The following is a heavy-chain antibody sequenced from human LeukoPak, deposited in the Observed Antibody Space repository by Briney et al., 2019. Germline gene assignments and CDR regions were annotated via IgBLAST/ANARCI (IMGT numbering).Heavy chain of an antibody. CDR1: GFTFSSYS. J-gene: IGHJ5*02. CDR2: ISSSSRSI. V-gene: IGHV3-48*01. Sequence: GGSLRLSCAASGFTFSSYSMNWVRQAPGKGLEWVSYISSSSRSIYYADSVKGRFTISRDNSKNTLYLQMNSLRAEDTAVYYCAKSPNYDFWSGYYYTFDPWGQGTLVTVSS. CDR3: AKSPNYDFWSGYYYTFDP. D-gene: IGHD3-3*01.